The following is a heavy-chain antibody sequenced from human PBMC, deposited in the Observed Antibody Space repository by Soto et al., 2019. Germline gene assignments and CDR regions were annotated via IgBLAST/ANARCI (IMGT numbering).Heavy chain of an antibody. Sequence: ASVKVSCKASGYTFISYAIHWVRQAPGQRLEWMGWINAGNGNTKYSQNFQGRVSFTRDTSASTAYMELSSLRSEDTAVYYCARGPLAAADWFDPWGQGTLVTVSS. J-gene: IGHJ5*02. V-gene: IGHV1-3*01. D-gene: IGHD6-25*01. CDR3: ARGPLAAADWFDP. CDR2: INAGNGNT. CDR1: GYTFISYA.